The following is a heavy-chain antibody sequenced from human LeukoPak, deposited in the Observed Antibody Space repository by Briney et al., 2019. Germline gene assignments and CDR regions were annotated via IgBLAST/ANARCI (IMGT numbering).Heavy chain of an antibody. D-gene: IGHD2-2*01. CDR2: ISGTSTYI. CDR1: GFTFSSYS. CDR3: VRGDTSTRCCNNWFDP. Sequence: GGSLRLSCAASGFTFSSYSMNWVRQAPRKGLEWVSSISGTSTYIYYTDSVKGRFTISRDNAQNSLYLQMNSLRAEDTAVYYCVRGDTSTRCCNNWFDPWGQGTLVTVSS. J-gene: IGHJ5*02. V-gene: IGHV3-21*01.